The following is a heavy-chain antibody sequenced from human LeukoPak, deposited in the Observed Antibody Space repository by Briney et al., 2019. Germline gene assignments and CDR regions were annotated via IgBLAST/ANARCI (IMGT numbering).Heavy chain of an antibody. Sequence: GGSLRLSCAASGFTFSDYYMSWIRQAPGKGLEWVSYIRSSGSTIYYADSVKGQFTISRENAKNSLYLQMNSLRAEDTAVYYCARRYSGYSGSGSYYYNWFDPWGQGTLVTVSS. CDR3: ARRYSGYSGSGSYYYNWFDP. V-gene: IGHV3-11*01. CDR2: IRSSGSTI. CDR1: GFTFSDYY. D-gene: IGHD3-10*01. J-gene: IGHJ5*02.